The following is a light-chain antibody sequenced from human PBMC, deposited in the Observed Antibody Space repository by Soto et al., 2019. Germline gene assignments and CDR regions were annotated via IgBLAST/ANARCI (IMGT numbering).Light chain of an antibody. Sequence: ETVMTQSPATLSVSPGERATLSFRTSQSVGSNLAWYQQKPGQAPRILFYGASSKVTGVPTRISGRGSGTEFTLTISSLQSGDFAVYYCQQYNNWPPITFGQGTRLEIK. J-gene: IGKJ5*01. CDR2: GAS. V-gene: IGKV3-15*01. CDR1: QSVGSN. CDR3: QQYNNWPPIT.